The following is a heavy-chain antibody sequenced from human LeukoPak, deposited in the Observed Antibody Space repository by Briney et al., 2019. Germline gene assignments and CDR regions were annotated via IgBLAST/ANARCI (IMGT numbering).Heavy chain of an antibody. Sequence: PGGSLRLSCAASGFNLDDYGMSWVRQGPGKGLEWVAGTNWNGGSTGYADSVKGRFTISRDNAMKFLYLQMNSLRVEDTALYYCARDGRSGWYSDNWGQGTLVTASS. J-gene: IGHJ4*02. CDR3: ARDGRSGWYSDN. D-gene: IGHD6-19*01. CDR1: GFNLDDYG. V-gene: IGHV3-20*04. CDR2: TNWNGGST.